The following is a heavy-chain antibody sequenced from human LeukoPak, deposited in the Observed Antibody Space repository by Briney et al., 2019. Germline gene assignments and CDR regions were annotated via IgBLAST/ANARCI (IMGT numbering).Heavy chain of an antibody. CDR3: AREGVGGY. D-gene: IGHD3-10*01. J-gene: IGHJ4*02. CDR2: IYTSGST. Sequence: PSETLSLTCTVSGGSISIDSYYWSWIRPPAGKGLEWIGHIYTSGSTNYNPSRKSRVTISVDTPKNQFFLKLSSVTAADTAVYYCAREGVGGYWGQGTLVTVSS. V-gene: IGHV4-61*09. CDR1: GGSISIDSYY.